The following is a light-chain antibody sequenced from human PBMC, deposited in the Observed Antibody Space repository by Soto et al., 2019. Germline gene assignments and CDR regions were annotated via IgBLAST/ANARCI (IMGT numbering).Light chain of an antibody. V-gene: IGKV1-17*01. J-gene: IGKJ1*01. CDR1: QGIRNE. CDR2: AAS. CDR3: LPHNSYPWT. Sequence: DIQMTQSPSSLSASVGDRVTITCRASQGIRNELGWYQQKPGKAPKRLIYAASSLQSGVPSRFSGSGSGTEFTLTISSLQPEDFATYERLPHNSYPWTFGQGTKVEIK.